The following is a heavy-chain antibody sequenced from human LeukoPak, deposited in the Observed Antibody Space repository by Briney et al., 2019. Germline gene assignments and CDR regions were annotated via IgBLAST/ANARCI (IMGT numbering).Heavy chain of an antibody. J-gene: IGHJ4*02. CDR2: MNPNSGNT. Sequence: ASVKVSCKASGYTFTSYDINWVRQATGQGLEWMGWMNPNSGNTGYAQKFQGRVTMTRNTSISTAYMELSSLRSDDTAVYYCAREDPPYCSGGSCYPFDYWGQGTLVTVSS. D-gene: IGHD2-15*01. CDR1: GYTFTSYD. V-gene: IGHV1-8*01. CDR3: AREDPPYCSGGSCYPFDY.